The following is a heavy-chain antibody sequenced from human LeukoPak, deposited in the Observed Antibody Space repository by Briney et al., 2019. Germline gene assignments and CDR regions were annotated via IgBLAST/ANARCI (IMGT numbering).Heavy chain of an antibody. Sequence: GGSLRLSCAASGFTFSSYAMSWVRQAPGKGLEWVSAISGSGGSTYYADSVKGRFTISRDNSKNTLYLQMNSLRAEDTAVYYCAKVLFGDYCYYDSSGNGNYFDYWGQGTLVTVSS. CDR3: AKVLFGDYCYYDSSGNGNYFDY. CDR1: GFTFSSYA. CDR2: ISGSGGST. J-gene: IGHJ4*02. V-gene: IGHV3-23*01. D-gene: IGHD3-22*01.